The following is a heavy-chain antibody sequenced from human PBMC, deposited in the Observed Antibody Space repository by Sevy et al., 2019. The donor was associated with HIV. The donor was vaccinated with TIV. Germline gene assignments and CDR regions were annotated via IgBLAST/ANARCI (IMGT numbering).Heavy chain of an antibody. CDR3: ARHEQWLPSDAFDI. CDR2: IYYSGST. Sequence: SEILSLTCTVSGGSISSSSYYWGWIRQPPGKGLEWIGSIYYSGSTYYNPSLKSRVTISVDTSKNQFSLKLSSVTAADTAVYYCARHEQWLPSDAFDIWGQGTMVTVSS. J-gene: IGHJ3*02. V-gene: IGHV4-39*01. CDR1: GGSISSSSYY. D-gene: IGHD6-19*01.